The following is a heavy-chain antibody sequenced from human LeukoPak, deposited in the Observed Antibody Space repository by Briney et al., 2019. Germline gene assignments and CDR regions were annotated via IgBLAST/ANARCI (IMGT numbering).Heavy chain of an antibody. CDR3: AKDRDSGDHWLDP. D-gene: IGHD2-15*01. J-gene: IGHJ5*02. V-gene: IGHV3-30*18. CDR1: GFTFSSYG. Sequence: GRSLRLSCAASGFTFSSYGMHWVRQAPAKGLEWVAIISYDGSNTYYADSVKGRFTISRDNSKNTLYLQMNSLRAEDTAVYYCAKDRDSGDHWLDPWGQGTLVTVSS. CDR2: ISYDGSNT.